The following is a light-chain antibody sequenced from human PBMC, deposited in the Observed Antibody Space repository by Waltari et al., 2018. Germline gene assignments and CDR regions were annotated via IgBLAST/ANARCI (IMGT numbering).Light chain of an antibody. V-gene: IGKV1-39*01. J-gene: IGKJ3*01. CDR1: QDITTY. Sequence: DVQMTQSPSSLSASVGDRVSITCRASQDITTYLNWYQQKAGKAPNLLIYGATTLERGVPSRFSGSGSGTDFTLTISSLRPEDFATYYCQQSYTAPFTFGPGTRVDLK. CDR3: QQSYTAPFT. CDR2: GAT.